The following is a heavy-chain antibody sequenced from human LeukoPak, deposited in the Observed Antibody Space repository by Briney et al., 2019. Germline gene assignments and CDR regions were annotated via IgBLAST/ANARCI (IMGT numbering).Heavy chain of an antibody. V-gene: IGHV3-30-3*01. CDR3: ARGEMAAPEIFDY. J-gene: IGHJ4*02. CDR2: ISYDGSNK. Sequence: GGSLRLSCAASGFTFSSYAMHWVRQAPVKGLEWVAVISYDGSNKYYADSVKGRFTISRDNSKNTLYLQMNSLRAEDTAVYYCARGEMAAPEIFDYWGQGTLVTVSS. CDR1: GFTFSSYA. D-gene: IGHD5-24*01.